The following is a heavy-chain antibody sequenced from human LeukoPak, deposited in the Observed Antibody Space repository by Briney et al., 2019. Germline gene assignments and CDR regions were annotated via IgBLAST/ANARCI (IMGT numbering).Heavy chain of an antibody. Sequence: PGGSLRLSCAASGFTFSSYAMSWVRQAPGKGLEWVSAISGSGGSTYYADSVKGRFTISRDNSKNTLYLQMNSLRAEDTAVYYCAKRSLLWFGELPSYYFDYWGQGTLVTVSS. CDR2: ISGSGGST. J-gene: IGHJ4*02. CDR1: GFTFSSYA. V-gene: IGHV3-23*01. D-gene: IGHD3-10*01. CDR3: AKRSLLWFGELPSYYFDY.